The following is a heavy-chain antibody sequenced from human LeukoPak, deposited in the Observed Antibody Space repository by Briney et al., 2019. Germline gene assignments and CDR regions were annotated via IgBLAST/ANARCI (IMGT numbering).Heavy chain of an antibody. J-gene: IGHJ4*02. Sequence: SETLSLTCTVSGGSISSDSYYWSWIRQPAGKGLEWIGRIYTSGSTNYNPSLKSRVTISVDTSKNQFSLKLSSVTAADTAVYYCARAFFGYSSSAVGDWGQGTLVTVSS. CDR2: IYTSGST. D-gene: IGHD6-6*01. V-gene: IGHV4-61*02. CDR3: ARAFFGYSSSAVGD. CDR1: GGSISSDSYY.